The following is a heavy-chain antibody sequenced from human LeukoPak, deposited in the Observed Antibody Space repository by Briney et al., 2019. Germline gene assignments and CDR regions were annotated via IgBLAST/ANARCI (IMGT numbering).Heavy chain of an antibody. CDR3: ARPIISYYYGMDV. V-gene: IGHV3-48*03. Sequence: PGGSLRLSCAASGFTFSSYEMNWVRHAPGKGLEGGSYISTSDSTIHYADSVKGRFTISRDHAKTSLYLQMHRVRAEDTPVYYCARPIISYYYGMDVWGKGTTVTVSS. J-gene: IGHJ6*04. CDR2: ISTSDSTI. CDR1: GFTFSSYE.